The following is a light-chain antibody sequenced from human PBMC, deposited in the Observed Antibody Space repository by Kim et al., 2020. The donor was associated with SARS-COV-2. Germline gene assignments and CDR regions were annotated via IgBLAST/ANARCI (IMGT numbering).Light chain of an antibody. CDR2: GVS. V-gene: IGKV3-20*01. CDR3: QHCGGSTWGLT. CDR1: QSVSNSY. J-gene: IGKJ4*01. Sequence: EIVLTQSPGTLSLSPGERATLSCRASQSVSNSYLAWYQQKPGQPPRILIHGVSNRATGIPDRFSGSGSGTDFTLTISRLEPEDFAVYYCQHCGGSTWGLTFGGGTKVDIK.